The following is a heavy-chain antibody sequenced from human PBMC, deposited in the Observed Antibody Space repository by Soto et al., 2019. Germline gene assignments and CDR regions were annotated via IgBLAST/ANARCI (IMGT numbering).Heavy chain of an antibody. Sequence: SETLSLTCTVSGGSISSGGYYWSWIRQHPGKVLEWIGYIYYSGSTYYNPSLKSRVTISVDTSKNQFSPKLSSVTAADTAVYYCARGGIAVAGEYYWGQGTLVTVSS. D-gene: IGHD6-19*01. V-gene: IGHV4-31*03. J-gene: IGHJ4*02. CDR1: GGSISSGGYY. CDR3: ARGGIAVAGEYY. CDR2: IYYSGST.